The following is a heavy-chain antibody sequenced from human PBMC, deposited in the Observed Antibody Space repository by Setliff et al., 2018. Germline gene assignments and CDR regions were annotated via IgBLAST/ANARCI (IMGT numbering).Heavy chain of an antibody. CDR1: GYRLIEVS. D-gene: IGHD3-3*01. J-gene: IGHJ4*02. CDR2: FDPEDEET. Sequence: SVKVSCKVSGYRLIEVSMHWVRQAPGKGLEWMGGFDPEDEETIYAQKFQGRVTITADESTSTAYMELSSLRSEDTAVYYCASSRDYNFWSGYYSPLDYWGQGTLVTVSS. CDR3: ASSRDYNFWSGYYSPLDY. V-gene: IGHV1-24*01.